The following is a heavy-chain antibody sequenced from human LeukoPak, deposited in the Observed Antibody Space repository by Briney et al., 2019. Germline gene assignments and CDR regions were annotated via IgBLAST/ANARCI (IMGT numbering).Heavy chain of an antibody. V-gene: IGHV4-61*02. J-gene: IGHJ2*01. Sequence: SQTLSLTCTVSGGSISSGSYFWSWIRQPAGKALEWIGRIYSSGSTNYNPSLKSRVTISVDTSKNQFSLKLSSVTAADTAAYYCARDNYGGNSDWYFDLWGRGTLVTVSS. CDR1: GGSISSGSYF. CDR2: IYSSGST. CDR3: ARDNYGGNSDWYFDL. D-gene: IGHD4-23*01.